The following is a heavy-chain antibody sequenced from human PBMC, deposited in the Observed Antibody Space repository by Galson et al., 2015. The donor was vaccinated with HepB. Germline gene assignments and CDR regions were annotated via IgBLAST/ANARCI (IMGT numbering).Heavy chain of an antibody. CDR2: ISNDGRDT. J-gene: IGHJ2*01. CDR3: AKEGKCGSSTSCLSTEDYWYLDL. Sequence: SLRLSCAASGFIFSDYGMHWVRQAPGKGLEWVAVISNDGRDTYYEESVKGRFTISRDNSKTTLSLQMNSLRAEDTAVYYCAKEGKCGSSTSCLSTEDYWYLDLWGRGTLVTVSS. D-gene: IGHD2-2*01. CDR1: GFIFSDYG. V-gene: IGHV3-30*18.